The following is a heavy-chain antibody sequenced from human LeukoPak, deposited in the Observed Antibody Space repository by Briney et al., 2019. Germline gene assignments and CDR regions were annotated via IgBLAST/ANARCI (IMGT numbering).Heavy chain of an antibody. V-gene: IGHV3-48*03. J-gene: IGHJ4*02. D-gene: IGHD1-7*01. Sequence: GGSLRLSCAASGFTFSSYEMNWVRQATGKGLEWVSYISSSGSTIYYADSVKGRFTISRDNAKNSLYLQMNSLRAEDTAVYYCARNYRGGDYWGQGTLVTVSS. CDR1: GFTFSSYE. CDR3: ARNYRGGDY. CDR2: ISSSGSTI.